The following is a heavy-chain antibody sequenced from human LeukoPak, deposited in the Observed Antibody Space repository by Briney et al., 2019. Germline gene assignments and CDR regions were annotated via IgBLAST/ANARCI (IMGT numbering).Heavy chain of an antibody. CDR3: ARIQWELLGEHDRDY. CDR2: IYSGGNT. D-gene: IGHD1-26*01. Sequence: GGSLRLSCAASGFTVSSNYMSWVRQAPGKGLEWVSGIYSGGNTYYADSVKGRFTISRDNSKNTLYLQMNSLRAEDTAVYYCARIQWELLGEHDRDYWAQEPWSPSPQ. CDR1: GFTVSSNY. J-gene: IGHJ4*01. V-gene: IGHV3-53*01.